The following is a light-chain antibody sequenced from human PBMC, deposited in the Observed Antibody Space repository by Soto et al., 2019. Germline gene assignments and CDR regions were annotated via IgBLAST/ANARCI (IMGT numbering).Light chain of an antibody. V-gene: IGKV1-5*03. CDR3: QHYNSYSEA. J-gene: IGKJ1*01. Sequence: DIQMTQSPSTLSGSVGDRVTITCRASQTISSWLAWYQQKPGKAPKLLIYKASTLKSGVPSRFSGHGSGTEFTLTISSLQPDDFATYYCQHYNSYSEAFGQGTKVELK. CDR2: KAS. CDR1: QTISSW.